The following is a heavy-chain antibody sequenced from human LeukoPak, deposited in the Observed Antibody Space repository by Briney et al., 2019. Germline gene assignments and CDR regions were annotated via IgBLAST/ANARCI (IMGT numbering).Heavy chain of an antibody. CDR3: ARTIPYGSGRQHPGKYYFDY. Sequence: GGSLRLSCAASGFTVSSNYMSWIRQAPGKGLEWVSVIYSGGNTYYADSAKGRFTISRDNSKNTVYFQLDSLRAEDTAVYYCARTIPYGSGRQHPGKYYFDYWGQGTLVTVSS. CDR2: IYSGGNT. V-gene: IGHV3-53*01. D-gene: IGHD3-10*01. CDR1: GFTVSSNY. J-gene: IGHJ4*02.